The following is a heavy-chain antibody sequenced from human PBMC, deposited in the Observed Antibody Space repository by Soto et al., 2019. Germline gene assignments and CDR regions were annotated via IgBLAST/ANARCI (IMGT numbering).Heavy chain of an antibody. J-gene: IGHJ4*02. D-gene: IGHD4-17*01. V-gene: IGHV4-59*01. Sequence: QVQLQESGPGLVKPSETLSLTCTVSGGSISTYYWDWIRQPPGKELEWIGYTHYSGNTNYHPSLKSRVTISLDTSRNQFSLKLSSVTVADTAIYYCARHTVTIRAGFDYWGQGALVTVSS. CDR2: THYSGNT. CDR1: GGSISTYY. CDR3: ARHTVTIRAGFDY.